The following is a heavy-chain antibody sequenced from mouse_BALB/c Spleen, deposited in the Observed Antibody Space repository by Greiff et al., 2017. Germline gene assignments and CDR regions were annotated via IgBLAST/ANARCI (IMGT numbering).Heavy chain of an antibody. CDR2: INPSTGYT. J-gene: IGHJ4*01. CDR1: GYTFTSYW. V-gene: IGHV1-7*01. D-gene: IGHD2-14*01. Sequence: QVQLQQSGAELAKPGASVKMSCKASGYTFTSYWMHWVKQRPGQGLEWIGYINPSTGYTEYNQKFKDKATLTADKSSSTAYMQLSSLTSEDSAVYYCARTYRYDGGGYAMDYWGQGTSVTVSA. CDR3: ARTYRYDGGGYAMDY.